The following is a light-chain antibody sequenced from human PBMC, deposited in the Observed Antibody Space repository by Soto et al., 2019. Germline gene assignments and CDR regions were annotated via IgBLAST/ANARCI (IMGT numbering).Light chain of an antibody. V-gene: IGLV2-14*03. CDR3: TSYTGSNTLEV. J-gene: IGLJ1*01. CDR1: TSDVGGYNF. Sequence: QSALAQPASVSGSPGQSITISCAGTTSDVGGYNFVSWYQQRPGKAPKLMIYDVSNRPSGVSHRFSGSKSGNTASLTISGLQSEDEADYFCTSYTGSNTLEVFGPGTKVTVL. CDR2: DVS.